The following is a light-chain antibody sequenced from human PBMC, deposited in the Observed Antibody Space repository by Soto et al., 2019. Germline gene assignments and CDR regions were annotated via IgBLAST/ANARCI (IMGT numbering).Light chain of an antibody. CDR3: SSYTSSSTLGYV. CDR1: SSDVGGYNY. CDR2: DVS. J-gene: IGLJ1*01. V-gene: IGLV2-14*01. Sequence: QSVLTQPASVSGSPGQSITISCTGTSSDVGGYNYVSWYQQHPGKAPKLMIYDVSNRPSGVSNRFSGSKSGNTASLTISGLQAEDEVDYYCSSYTSSSTLGYVFGTGTKLTVL.